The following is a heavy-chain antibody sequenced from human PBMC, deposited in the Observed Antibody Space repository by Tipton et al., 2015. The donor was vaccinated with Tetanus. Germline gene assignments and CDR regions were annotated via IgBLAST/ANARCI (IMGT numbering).Heavy chain of an antibody. V-gene: IGHV3-33*01. CDR1: GFTFSSFG. D-gene: IGHD3-10*01. CDR2: IWYDGSDK. Sequence: SLRLSCAASGFTFSSFGMHWVRQAPGKGLEWVAVIWYDGSDKYYADSVKGRFTISRDNSKNTLSLQMNSLRAEDTAVYYCARGAGTLGEYYFDYRGQGTLVTVSS. CDR3: ARGAGTLGEYYFDY. J-gene: IGHJ4*02.